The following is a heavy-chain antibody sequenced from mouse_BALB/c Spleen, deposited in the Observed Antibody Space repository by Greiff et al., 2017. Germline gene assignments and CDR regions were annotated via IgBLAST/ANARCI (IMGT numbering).Heavy chain of an antibody. D-gene: IGHD3-2*01. CDR2: IYPGDGDT. CDR3: ARLGTARATWFAD. J-gene: IGHJ3*01. Sequence: VQLQQSGAELVRPGSSVKISCKASGYAFSSYWMNWVKQRPGQGLEWIGQIYPGDGDTNYNGKFKGKATLTADKSSSTAYMQLSSLTSEDSAVYFCARLGTARATWFADWGQGTLVTVSA. V-gene: IGHV1-80*01. CDR1: GYAFSSYW.